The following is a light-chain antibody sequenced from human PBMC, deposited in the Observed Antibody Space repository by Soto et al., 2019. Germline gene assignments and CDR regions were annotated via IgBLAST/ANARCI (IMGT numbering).Light chain of an antibody. V-gene: IGLV2-14*01. J-gene: IGLJ3*02. Sequence: QSALTQPASVSGSPGQSITISCTGTSSDVGGYNYVSWYQQHPGKAPKLTIYEVSNRPSGVSNRFSGSKSGNTASLTISGLQAEDEADYYCRSYTSSSTPWVFGGGTKLTVL. CDR1: SSDVGGYNY. CDR3: RSYTSSSTPWV. CDR2: EVS.